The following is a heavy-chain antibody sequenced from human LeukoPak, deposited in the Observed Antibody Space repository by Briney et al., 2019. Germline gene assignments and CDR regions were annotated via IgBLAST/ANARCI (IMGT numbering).Heavy chain of an antibody. V-gene: IGHV3-30-3*02. D-gene: IGHD3-22*01. CDR2: ISYDGSNK. CDR1: GFTFSSYA. CDR3: AKYHYDSSGFPDY. J-gene: IGHJ4*02. Sequence: GGSLRLSRAASGFTFSSYAMHWVRQAPGKGLEWVAVISYDGSNKYYADSVKGRFTISRDNSKNTLYLQMNSLRAEDTAVFYCAKYHYDSSGFPDYWGQGTLVTVSS.